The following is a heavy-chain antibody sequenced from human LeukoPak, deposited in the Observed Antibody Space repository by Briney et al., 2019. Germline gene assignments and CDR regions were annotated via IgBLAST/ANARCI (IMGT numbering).Heavy chain of an antibody. J-gene: IGHJ6*03. CDR2: IIPIFGTA. CDR1: GGTFSSYA. CDR3: ARDPNGSGSYYYMDV. D-gene: IGHD3-10*01. V-gene: IGHV1-69*05. Sequence: ASVKVSCKASGGTFSSYAISWVRQAPGQGLGWMGGIIPIFGTANYAQKFQGRVTMTRDTSTSTVYMELSSLRSEDTAVYYCARDPNGSGSYYYMDVWGKGTTVTISS.